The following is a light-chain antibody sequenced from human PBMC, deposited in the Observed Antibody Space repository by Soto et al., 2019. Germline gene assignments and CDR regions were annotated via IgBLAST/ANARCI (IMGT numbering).Light chain of an antibody. V-gene: IGKV3-15*01. J-gene: IGKJ2*01. CDR3: QQYSDSPPAYT. CDR2: GVS. Sequence: EIVLTQSPATLSVSPGEGATLSCRASQSVGTKLAWYQQKPGQAPRLLIFGVSTRAIGVPARFSGSGSATDFSLTISNLESEDFAVYYCQQYSDSPPAYTFGQGTQLEIK. CDR1: QSVGTK.